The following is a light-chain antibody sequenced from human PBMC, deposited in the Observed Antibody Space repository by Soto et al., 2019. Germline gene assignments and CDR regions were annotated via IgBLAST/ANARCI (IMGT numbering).Light chain of an antibody. V-gene: IGKV1D-13*01. Sequence: ILVTQAPPSLSASAGDRVTISCRASQSISTLLDWYQQKPGKAPKLLIYAASTLESGIPSKFSGSGFGTEFTLTNSSLQPEDCAIYYCQQSNNWPKTFGQGTKVDIK. CDR2: AAS. CDR1: QSISTL. CDR3: QQSNNWPKT. J-gene: IGKJ1*01.